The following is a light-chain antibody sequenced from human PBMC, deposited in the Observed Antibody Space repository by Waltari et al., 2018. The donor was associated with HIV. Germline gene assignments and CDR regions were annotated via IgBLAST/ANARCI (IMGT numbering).Light chain of an antibody. J-gene: IGLJ2*01. CDR2: RDN. CDR3: ATWDISLSAVV. Sequence: QAGLTQPPSVSKGMRQTATLTCTGNSNNVGNQGAAWLQQHQGHPPKLLSYRDNKRPSGISERFSASRSGNTASLTITGVQPEDEADYICATWDISLSAVVFGGGTTLTVL. V-gene: IGLV10-54*04. CDR1: SNNVGNQG.